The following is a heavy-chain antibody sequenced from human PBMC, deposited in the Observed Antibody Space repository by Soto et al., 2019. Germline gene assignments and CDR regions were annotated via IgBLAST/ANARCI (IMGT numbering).Heavy chain of an antibody. CDR2: ISGGGGST. V-gene: IGHV3-23*01. J-gene: IGHJ6*03. CDR1: GFTFSSYA. D-gene: IGHD6-13*01. CDR3: AKDLRRTGSAAAGTYMDV. Sequence: GGSLRLSCAASGFTFSSYAMSWVRQAPGKGLEWVSAISGGGGSTYYADSVKGRFTISRDNSKNTLYLQMNSLRAEDTAVYYCAKDLRRTGSAAAGTYMDVWGKGTTVTVSS.